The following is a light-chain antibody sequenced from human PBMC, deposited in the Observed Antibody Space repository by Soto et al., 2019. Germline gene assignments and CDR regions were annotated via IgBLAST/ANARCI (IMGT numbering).Light chain of an antibody. V-gene: IGKV3-20*01. J-gene: IGKJ4*01. CDR1: QSVSSDY. CDR2: RAS. CDR3: PQYGSSPLT. Sequence: EIVLTQSPGTLSLSPGERATLSCRASQSVSSDYLAWYQQKPGQTPKVLIYRASSRATGIPDRFSGSGSGTDFTLTICRLEPEDFAVYYCPQYGSSPLTFGGGNKVEIK.